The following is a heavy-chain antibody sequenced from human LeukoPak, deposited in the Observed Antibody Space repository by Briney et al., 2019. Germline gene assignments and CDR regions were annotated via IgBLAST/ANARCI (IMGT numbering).Heavy chain of an antibody. CDR3: ARGPYYYDSSGYFNY. Sequence: GGSLRLSCAASGFTFSSYAMSWVRQAPGKGLVWVSRINTDGSSTSYADSVKGRFTITRDNAKNTLYLQMNSLRAEDTAVYYCARGPYYYDSSGYFNYWGQGTLVTVSS. V-gene: IGHV3-74*01. CDR1: GFTFSSYA. J-gene: IGHJ4*02. CDR2: INTDGSST. D-gene: IGHD3-22*01.